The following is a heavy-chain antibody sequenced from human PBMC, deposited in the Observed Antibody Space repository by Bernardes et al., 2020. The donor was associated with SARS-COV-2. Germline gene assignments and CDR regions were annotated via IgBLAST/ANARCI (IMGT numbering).Heavy chain of an antibody. V-gene: IGHV3-30-3*01. D-gene: IGHD3-22*01. Sequence: GVSLRLSCAASGFTFSSYAMHWVRQAPGKGLEWVAVISYDGSNKYYADPEKGRLTISRHNSKNTLYLQMNSLRAEDTAVYYCARQYYYDSSGYYYVSYYYYGMDVWGQGTTVTVSS. CDR2: ISYDGSNK. J-gene: IGHJ6*02. CDR1: GFTFSSYA. CDR3: ARQYYYDSSGYYYVSYYYYGMDV.